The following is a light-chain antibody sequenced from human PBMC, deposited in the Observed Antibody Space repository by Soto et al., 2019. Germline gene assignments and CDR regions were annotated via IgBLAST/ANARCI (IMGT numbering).Light chain of an antibody. CDR3: FSFITTSTHV. V-gene: IGLV2-14*01. CDR2: GVN. CDR1: SSDIGAYDY. J-gene: IGLJ1*01. Sequence: QSALTQPASLSGSPGQSITISCTGTSSDIGAYDYVSWFQQHPGKAPKLMISGVNNRPSGVSNRFSGSKSGNTAYLTISGLQVEDEAEYFCFSFITTSTHVFGTGTKVTVL.